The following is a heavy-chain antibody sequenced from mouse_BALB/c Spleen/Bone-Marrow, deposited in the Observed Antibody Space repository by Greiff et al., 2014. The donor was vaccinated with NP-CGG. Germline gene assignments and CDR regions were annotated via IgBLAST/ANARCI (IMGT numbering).Heavy chain of an antibody. V-gene: IGHV1-14*01. CDR2: INPYNDGT. Sequence: VQLKESGPELVKPGASVKMSCKASGYTLTSYVMHWVKQKPGQGLEWIGYINPYNDGTKYNEKFKGKATLTSDKSSSTAYMELSSLTSEDSAVYYCAEGDYYGSSWFAYWGQGTLVTVSA. CDR3: AEGDYYGSSWFAY. J-gene: IGHJ3*01. CDR1: GYTLTSYV. D-gene: IGHD1-1*01.